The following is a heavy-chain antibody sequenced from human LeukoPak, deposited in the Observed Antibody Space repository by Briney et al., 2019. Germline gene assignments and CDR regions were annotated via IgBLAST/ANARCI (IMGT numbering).Heavy chain of an antibody. CDR1: GGTFSSYA. V-gene: IGHV1-69*04. CDR3: AREGVTMIVHRTVWAFDI. CDR2: IIPILGIA. D-gene: IGHD3-22*01. Sequence: AASVKVSCKASGGTFSSYAISWVRQAPGQGLEWMGRIIPILGIANYAQKFQGRVTITADKSTSTAYMELSSLRSEDTAVYYCAREGVTMIVHRTVWAFDIWGQGTMVTVSS. J-gene: IGHJ3*02.